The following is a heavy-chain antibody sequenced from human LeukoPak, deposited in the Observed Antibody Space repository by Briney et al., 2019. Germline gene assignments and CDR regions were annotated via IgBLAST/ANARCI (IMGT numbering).Heavy chain of an antibody. D-gene: IGHD3-10*01. CDR3: ARRLLWFGELLSFDL. Sequence: SSETLSLTCAVYGGSFSDYYWSWIRQPPGKGLEWIGEIHHSGSTNYKPSLKSRATTSVATSKNQFSLKLSSVTEADTAVYYCARRLLWFGELLSFDLWGRGTLVTVSS. CDR2: IHHSGST. V-gene: IGHV4-34*01. CDR1: GGSFSDYY. J-gene: IGHJ2*01.